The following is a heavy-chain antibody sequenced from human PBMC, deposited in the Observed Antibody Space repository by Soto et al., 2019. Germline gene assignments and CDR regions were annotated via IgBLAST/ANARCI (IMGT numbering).Heavy chain of an antibody. D-gene: IGHD6-13*01. Sequence: QVQLVQSGAEVKKPGASVKVSCAFTSFDINWVRQAAGQGLEWMAWMNPNSGDTRYAQRLQGRVTMTRDTSKFTAYMELNNLRSEDTAVYYCARGRGSSDRQFSYYYMDVWDQGTTVTVSS. CDR2: MNPNSGDT. V-gene: IGHV1-8*01. CDR3: ARGRGSSDRQFSYYYMDV. J-gene: IGHJ6*02. CDR1: FTSFD.